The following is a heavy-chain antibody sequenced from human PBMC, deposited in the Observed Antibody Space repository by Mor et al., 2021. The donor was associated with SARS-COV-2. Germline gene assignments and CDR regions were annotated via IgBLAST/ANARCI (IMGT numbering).Heavy chain of an antibody. D-gene: IGHD2-15*01. J-gene: IGHJ2*01. V-gene: IGHV3-30*07. Sequence: KGRFTVSRDNSKNTLYLQMNSLRVEDTAVYYCARDRCSGDSCKRDWYFDLWGRGTLVTVSS. CDR3: ARDRCSGDSCKRDWYFDL.